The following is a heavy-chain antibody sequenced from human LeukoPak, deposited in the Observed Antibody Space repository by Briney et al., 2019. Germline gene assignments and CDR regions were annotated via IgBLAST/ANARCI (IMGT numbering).Heavy chain of an antibody. Sequence: GASVKVSCKASGGTFSSYAISWVRQAPGQGLEWMGGIIPIFGTANYAQKFQGRVTITADESTSTAYMELSSLRSEDTAVYYCARGSQRSQLLLGHFQHWGQGTLVTVSS. CDR3: ARGSQRSQLLLGHFQH. CDR1: GGTFSSYA. V-gene: IGHV1-69*13. J-gene: IGHJ1*01. D-gene: IGHD2-2*01. CDR2: IIPIFGTA.